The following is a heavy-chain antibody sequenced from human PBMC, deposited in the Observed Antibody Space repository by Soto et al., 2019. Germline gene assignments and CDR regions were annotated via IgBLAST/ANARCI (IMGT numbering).Heavy chain of an antibody. Sequence: QVQLVQSGAEVKKPGSSVKVSCKASGGTFSSYAISWVRQAPGQGLEWMGGIIPIFGTANYAQKFQGRVTITADESTSTAYMELSSLRSEDTAVYYCATPRLVSNNVSQDYYYGMDVWGQGTTVTVSS. CDR2: IIPIFGTA. V-gene: IGHV1-69*01. J-gene: IGHJ6*02. CDR3: ATPRLVSNNVSQDYYYGMDV. CDR1: GGTFSSYA. D-gene: IGHD4-4*01.